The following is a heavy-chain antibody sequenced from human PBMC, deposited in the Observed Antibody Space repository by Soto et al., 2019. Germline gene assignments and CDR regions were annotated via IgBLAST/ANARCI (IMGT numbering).Heavy chain of an antibody. CDR3: AKDILSRDYDFWSGYGFDY. CDR1: GFTFSSYA. D-gene: IGHD3-3*01. Sequence: EVQLLESGGGLVQPGGSLRLSCAASGFTFSSYAMSWVRQAPGKGLEWVSAISGSGGSTYYADSVKGRFTISRDNSKNPLYLQMNSLRAEDTAVYYCAKDILSRDYDFWSGYGFDYWGQGTLVTVSS. CDR2: ISGSGGST. J-gene: IGHJ4*02. V-gene: IGHV3-23*01.